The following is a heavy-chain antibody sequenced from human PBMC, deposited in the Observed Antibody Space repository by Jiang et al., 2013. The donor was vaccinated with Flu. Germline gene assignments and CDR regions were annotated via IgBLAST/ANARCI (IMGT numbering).Heavy chain of an antibody. Sequence: SQTLSLTCAISGDSVSSKIVAWNWIRQSPSRGLEWLGMTYYRSKWYNDYAVSVKSRITINPDTSRNQFSLHLNSVTPEDTAVYFCARGGYDYGTILDYWAQGTLVTVSS. J-gene: IGHJ4*02. D-gene: IGHD5-18*01. CDR3: ARGGYDYGTILDY. V-gene: IGHV6-1*01. CDR1: GDSVSSKIVA. CDR2: TYYRSKWYN.